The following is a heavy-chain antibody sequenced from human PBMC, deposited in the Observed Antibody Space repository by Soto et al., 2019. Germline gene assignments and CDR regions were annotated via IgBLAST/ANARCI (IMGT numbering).Heavy chain of an antibody. V-gene: IGHV3-64*01. CDR3: ARGGVLFDY. CDR1: GFTFSSYA. CDR2: ISSNGGST. D-gene: IGHD3-10*01. Sequence: GGSLRLSCAASGFTFSSYAIHWVRQAPGKGLEYVSAISSNGGSTYYANSVKGRFTISRDNSKNTLYLQMGSLRAEDMAVYYCARGGVLFDYWGQGTLVTVSS. J-gene: IGHJ4*02.